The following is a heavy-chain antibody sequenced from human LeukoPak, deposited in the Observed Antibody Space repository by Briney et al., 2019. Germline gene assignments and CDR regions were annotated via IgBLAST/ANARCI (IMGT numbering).Heavy chain of an antibody. V-gene: IGHV3-9*03. CDR2: ISWDSGSI. D-gene: IGHD6-19*01. J-gene: IGHJ4*02. Sequence: GGSLRLSCAASGFTFDDYAMHWVRQAPGKGLEWVSGISWDSGSIAYADSVKGRFTISRDNAKNSLYLQMNSLRAEDMALYYCARGTGNGWYYYFDYWGQGTLVTVSS. CDR1: GFTFDDYA. CDR3: ARGTGNGWYYYFDY.